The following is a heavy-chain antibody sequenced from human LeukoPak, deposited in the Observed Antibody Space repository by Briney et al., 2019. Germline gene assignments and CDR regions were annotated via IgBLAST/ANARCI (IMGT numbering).Heavy chain of an antibody. Sequence: PGGSLRLSCAASGFSFSSYTMNWVRQAPGKGLEWVSYISSSSSNSIHYADSVKGRFTISRDNAKNSLYLQMNSLRAEDTAVYYCASHYDYDTGVYYQPLGYWGQGTLVTVSS. CDR1: GFSFSSYT. V-gene: IGHV3-48*01. CDR2: ISSSSSNSI. D-gene: IGHD3-22*01. CDR3: ASHYDYDTGVYYQPLGY. J-gene: IGHJ4*02.